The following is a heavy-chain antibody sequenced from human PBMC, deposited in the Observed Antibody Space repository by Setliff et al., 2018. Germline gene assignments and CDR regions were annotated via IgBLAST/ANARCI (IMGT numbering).Heavy chain of an antibody. CDR1: GYTFTSYY. V-gene: IGHV1-46*01. J-gene: IGHJ2*01. D-gene: IGHD1-26*01. CDR3: ARGAAYYWYFDL. Sequence: ASVKVSCKASGYTFTSYYMHWVRQAPGQGLEWMGIINPSGGSTSYAQKFQGRVTMTRDTSTSTAYMELRSLRSDDTAVYYCARGAAYYWYFDLWGRGTLVTVSS. CDR2: INPSGGST.